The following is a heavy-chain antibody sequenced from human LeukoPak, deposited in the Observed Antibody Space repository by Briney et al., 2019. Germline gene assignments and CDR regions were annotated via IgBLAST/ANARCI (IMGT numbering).Heavy chain of an antibody. D-gene: IGHD2-2*02. CDR1: GGSISSGGYS. J-gene: IGHJ3*02. Sequence: SQTLSLTCAVSGGSISSGGYSWSWIRQPPGKGLGWIGYIYHSGSTYYNPSLKSRVTISVDRSKNQFSLKLSSVTAADTAVYYCASAYCSSTSCYTDAFDIWGQGTMVTVSS. CDR2: IYHSGST. CDR3: ASAYCSSTSCYTDAFDI. V-gene: IGHV4-30-2*01.